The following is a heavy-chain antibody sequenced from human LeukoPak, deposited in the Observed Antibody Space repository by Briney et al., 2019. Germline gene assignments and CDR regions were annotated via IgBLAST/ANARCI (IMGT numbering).Heavy chain of an antibody. Sequence: GGSLRLSCAASGFTFSGYSMPWVRQAPGKGLEWVSYITSSGSTRYYADSVKGRFTISRDNAKNSLFLQLNSLRAEDTAVYFCARDLSGGNLDYWGQGTLVTVAS. CDR2: ITSSGSTR. J-gene: IGHJ4*02. CDR1: GFTFSGYS. CDR3: ARDLSGGNLDY. V-gene: IGHV3-48*04. D-gene: IGHD6-25*01.